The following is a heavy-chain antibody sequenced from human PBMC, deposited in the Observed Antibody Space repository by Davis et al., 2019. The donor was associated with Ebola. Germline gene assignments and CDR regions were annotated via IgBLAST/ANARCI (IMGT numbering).Heavy chain of an antibody. D-gene: IGHD5-18*01. J-gene: IGHJ4*02. V-gene: IGHV4-34*01. Sequence: MPGGSLRLSCTVSGGSISSYYWSWIRQPPGKGLEWIGEINHSGSTNYNPSLKSRVTISVDTSKNQFSLKLSSVTAADTAVYYCARLSTTMVFDYWGQGTLVTVSS. CDR1: GGSISSYY. CDR3: ARLSTTMVFDY. CDR2: INHSGST.